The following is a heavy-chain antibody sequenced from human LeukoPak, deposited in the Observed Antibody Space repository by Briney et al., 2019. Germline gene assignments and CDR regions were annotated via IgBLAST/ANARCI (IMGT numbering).Heavy chain of an antibody. Sequence: GGSLRLSCAASGFTFSSYAMTWVRQAPGKGLEWVANIKQDGSEKYYVDSVKGRFTISKDNAKSSLYLQMDSLRAEDTAVYYCARASPPGYSSSWYDYWGQGALVTVSS. D-gene: IGHD6-13*01. CDR3: ARASPPGYSSSWYDY. J-gene: IGHJ4*02. CDR2: IKQDGSEK. CDR1: GFTFSSYA. V-gene: IGHV3-7*03.